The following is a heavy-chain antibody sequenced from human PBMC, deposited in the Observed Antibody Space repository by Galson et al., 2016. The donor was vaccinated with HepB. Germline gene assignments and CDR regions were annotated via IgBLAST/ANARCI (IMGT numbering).Heavy chain of an antibody. V-gene: IGHV3-23*01. CDR1: GFSFSSYA. CDR3: AKRALERLFDY. Sequence: SLRLSCAASGFSFSSYAMSWVRQTPEKGLEWVSTISDSGGSTYYADSVKGRFIISRDNSRNTLRLQMNPLRAEDTAVYYCAKRALERLFDYWGQGTLVTVSS. CDR2: ISDSGGST. J-gene: IGHJ4*02.